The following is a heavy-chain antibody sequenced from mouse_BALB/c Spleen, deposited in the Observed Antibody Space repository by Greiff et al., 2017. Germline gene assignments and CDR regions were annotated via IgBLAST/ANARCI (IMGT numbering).Heavy chain of an antibody. CDR1: GYTFTSYN. Sequence: LQQPGAELVKPGASVKMSCKASGYTFTSYNMHWVKQTPGQGLEWIGAIYPGNGDTSYNQKFKGKATLTADKSSSTAYMQLSSLTSEDSAVYYCARVDMGHGGGAMDYWGQGTSVTVSA. V-gene: IGHV1-12*01. J-gene: IGHJ4*01. CDR2: IYPGNGDT. CDR3: ARVDMGHGGGAMDY. D-gene: IGHD3-3*01.